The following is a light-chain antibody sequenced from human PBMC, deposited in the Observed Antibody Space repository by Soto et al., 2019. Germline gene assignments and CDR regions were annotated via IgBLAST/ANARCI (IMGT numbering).Light chain of an antibody. CDR3: CSYASSRSVV. CDR1: SSDVGSYNL. CDR2: EGS. V-gene: IGLV2-23*01. Sequence: QSALTQPASVSGSPGQSITISCTGTSSDVGSYNLVSCYQQHPGKAPKLMIYEGSKRPSGVSNRFSGSKSGNTASLTISGLQAEDEADYYCCSYASSRSVVFGGGTKLTVL. J-gene: IGLJ2*01.